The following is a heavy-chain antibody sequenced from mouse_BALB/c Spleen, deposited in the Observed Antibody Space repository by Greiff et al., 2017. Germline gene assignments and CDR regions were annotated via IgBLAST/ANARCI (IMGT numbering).Heavy chain of an antibody. Sequence: EVQLVESGGGLVQPGGSRKLSCAASGFTFSSFGMHWVRQAPEKGLEWVAYISSGSSTIYYADTVKGRFTISRDNPKNTLFLQMTSLRSEDTAMYYCARCTTVVADYAMDYWGQGTSVTVSS. D-gene: IGHD1-1*01. CDR2: ISSGSSTI. CDR1: GFTFSSFG. V-gene: IGHV5-17*02. J-gene: IGHJ4*01. CDR3: ARCTTVVADYAMDY.